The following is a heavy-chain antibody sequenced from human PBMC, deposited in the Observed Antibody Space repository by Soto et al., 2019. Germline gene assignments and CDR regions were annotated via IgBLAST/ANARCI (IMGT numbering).Heavy chain of an antibody. J-gene: IGHJ4*02. D-gene: IGHD3-22*01. V-gene: IGHV4-59*01. CDR2: ISYSATP. CDR1: GDSLSTYF. Sequence: SETLSLTCSVSGDSLSTYFWSWIRQPPGKGLEWIGYISYSATPNYNPALKSRVIISIDTSKNQFSLKVNSVTAAETALYYCARGSVGSGWKFDFWGQGSLLTVSS. CDR3: ARGSVGSGWKFDF.